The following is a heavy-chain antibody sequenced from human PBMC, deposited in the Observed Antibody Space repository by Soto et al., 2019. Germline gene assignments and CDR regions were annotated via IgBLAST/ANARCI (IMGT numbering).Heavy chain of an antibody. V-gene: IGHV1-69*01. D-gene: IGHD3-10*01. CDR3: ARGSPYGSGSYEFIPHYYYYYGMDV. Sequence: QVQLVQSGAEVKKPGSSVKVSCKASGGTFINYAFNWVRQAPGQGLEWMGGILPILGTVNYAQKFQGRVTITADESTSTVYMELSSLRSEDTAVYSCARGSPYGSGSYEFIPHYYYYYGMDVWGQGTTVTVSS. CDR1: GGTFINYA. J-gene: IGHJ6*02. CDR2: ILPILGTV.